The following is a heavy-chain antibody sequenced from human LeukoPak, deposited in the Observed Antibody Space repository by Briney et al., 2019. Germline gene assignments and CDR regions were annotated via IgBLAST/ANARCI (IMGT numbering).Heavy chain of an antibody. V-gene: IGHV1-69*01. CDR3: ARDSGYDSSYYYYYMDV. Sequence: SVKVSCKASGGTFSSYAISWVRQAPGQGLEWMGGIIPIFGTANYAQKFQGRVMITADESTSTAYMELSSLRSEDTAVYYCARDSGYDSSYYYYYMDVWGKGTTVTISS. J-gene: IGHJ6*03. D-gene: IGHD5-12*01. CDR2: IIPIFGTA. CDR1: GGTFSSYA.